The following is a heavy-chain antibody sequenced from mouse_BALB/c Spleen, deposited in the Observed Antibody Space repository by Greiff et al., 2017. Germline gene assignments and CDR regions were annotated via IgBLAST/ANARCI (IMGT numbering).Heavy chain of an antibody. Sequence: VQLQQSGPELVKPGASVRISCKASGYTFTSYYIHWVKQRPGQGLEWIGWIYPGNVNTKYNEKFKGKATLTVDKSSSTAYMQLSSLTSEDSAVYYCARGGAYYGNYCDYWGQGTTLTVSS. D-gene: IGHD2-10*01. CDR1: GYTFTSYY. J-gene: IGHJ2*01. V-gene: IGHV1S56*01. CDR2: IYPGNVNT. CDR3: ARGGAYYGNYCDY.